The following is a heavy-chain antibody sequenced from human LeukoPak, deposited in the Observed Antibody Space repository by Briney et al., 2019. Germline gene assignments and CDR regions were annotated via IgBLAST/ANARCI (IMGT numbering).Heavy chain of an antibody. D-gene: IGHD5-18*01. CDR1: GFTFSGYA. CDR2: ISGSGGST. J-gene: IGHJ4*02. V-gene: IGHV3-23*01. Sequence: GGSLRLSCAASGFTFSGYAMSWVRQAPGKGLEWVSAISGSGGSTYYADSVKGRFTISRDNSKNTLYLQMNSLRAEDTAVYYCAKDGYSYGYTYYFDYWGQGTLVTVSS. CDR3: AKDGYSYGYTYYFDY.